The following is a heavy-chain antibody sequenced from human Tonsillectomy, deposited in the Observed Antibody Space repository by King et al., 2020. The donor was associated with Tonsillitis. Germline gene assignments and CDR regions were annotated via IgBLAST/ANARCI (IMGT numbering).Heavy chain of an antibody. V-gene: IGHV3-15*01. CDR1: GFTFSNAW. CDR3: TTDGIVGATELGYCYYGMDV. Sequence: VQLVESGGGLVKPGGSLRLSCAASGFTFSNAWMSWVRQAPGKGLEWVGRIKSKTDGGTTDYAAPVKGRFTISRDDSKNTLYLQMNSLKTEDTAVYYCTTDGIVGATELGYCYYGMDVWGQGTTVTVSS. CDR2: IKSKTDGGTT. D-gene: IGHD1-26*01. J-gene: IGHJ6*02.